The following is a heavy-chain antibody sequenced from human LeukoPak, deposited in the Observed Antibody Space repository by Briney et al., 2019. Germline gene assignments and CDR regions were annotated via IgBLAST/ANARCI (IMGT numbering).Heavy chain of an antibody. D-gene: IGHD5-24*01. CDR3: ARGHGYNLHYYMDV. CDR1: GFTFSSYT. J-gene: IGHJ6*03. V-gene: IGHV3-20*04. Sequence: GGSLRLSCAASGFTFSSYTMNWVRQAPGKGLEWVSGINWNGGSTGYADSVKGRFTISRDNAKNSLYLQMNSLRAEDTALYYCARGHGYNLHYYMDVWGKGTTVTVS. CDR2: INWNGGST.